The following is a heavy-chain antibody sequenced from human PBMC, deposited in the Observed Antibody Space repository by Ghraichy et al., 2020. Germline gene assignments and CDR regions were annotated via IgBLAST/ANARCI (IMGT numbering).Heavy chain of an antibody. Sequence: GGSLRLSCAASGFTFSSYGMHWVRQAPGKGLEWVAVISYDGSNKYYADSVKGRFTISRDNSKNTLYLQMNSLRAEDTAVYYCAKDIEVVVAASYYGMDVWGQGTTVTVSS. V-gene: IGHV3-30*18. CDR3: AKDIEVVVAASYYGMDV. CDR1: GFTFSSYG. J-gene: IGHJ6*02. CDR2: ISYDGSNK. D-gene: IGHD2-15*01.